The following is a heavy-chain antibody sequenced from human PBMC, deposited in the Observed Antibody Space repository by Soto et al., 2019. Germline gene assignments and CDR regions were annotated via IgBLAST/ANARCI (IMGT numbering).Heavy chain of an antibody. V-gene: IGHV1-18*01. CDR3: ARDYLSVGNYWEDCFDP. CDR2: ISTYNGKT. Sequence: ASVKVSCKTAGYTFISYGISWVRQAPGQGPEWMGWISTYNGKTYYAQKLQGRATMTADTSTSKAYMELRSLRSDDTAVYYCARDYLSVGNYWEDCFDPWGQGTLVTVSS. CDR1: GYTFISYG. J-gene: IGHJ5*02. D-gene: IGHD1-7*01.